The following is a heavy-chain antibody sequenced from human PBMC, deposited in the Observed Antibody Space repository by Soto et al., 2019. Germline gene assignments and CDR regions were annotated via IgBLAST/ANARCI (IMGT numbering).Heavy chain of an antibody. CDR2: ISGSDDST. CDR1: GFTFSSYA. V-gene: IGHV3-23*01. J-gene: IGHJ4*02. CDR3: AKRSRSSTFDY. Sequence: EVQLLESGGGLVQPGESLRLSCAASGFTFSSYAMSWVRQAPGKGLEWVSVISGSDDSTYYADSGKGRFTISRDNSKNTLYLQMNSLRAEDTAVYYCAKRSRSSTFDYWCQGTLVTVSS. D-gene: IGHD6-6*01.